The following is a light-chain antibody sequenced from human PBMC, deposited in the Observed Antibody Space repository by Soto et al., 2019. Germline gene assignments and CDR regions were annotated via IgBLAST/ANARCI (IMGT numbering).Light chain of an antibody. V-gene: IGKV3-11*01. CDR3: QQRSNWPPLT. J-gene: IGKJ4*01. CDR2: DAS. Sequence: EIVLTQSPATLSSSPGERATLSCRASQSVSSYLAWYQQKPGQAPRLLIYDASNRATGIPARFSGSGSGTDFTLTISSLEPEDFAVYYCQQRSNWPPLTFGGGTKVDIK. CDR1: QSVSSY.